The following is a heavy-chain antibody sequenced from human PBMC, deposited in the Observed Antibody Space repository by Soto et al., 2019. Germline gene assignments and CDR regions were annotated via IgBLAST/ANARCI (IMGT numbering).Heavy chain of an antibody. J-gene: IGHJ5*02. D-gene: IGHD4-17*01. Sequence: GGSLRLSCAASGFTFSSYAMSWVRQAPGKGLEWVSAISGSGGSTYYADSVKGRFTISRDNAKNSLYLQMNSLRDEDTTVYYCARENYGDYLNWFDPWGQGTLVTVSS. CDR3: ARENYGDYLNWFDP. CDR2: ISGSGGST. CDR1: GFTFSSYA. V-gene: IGHV3-23*01.